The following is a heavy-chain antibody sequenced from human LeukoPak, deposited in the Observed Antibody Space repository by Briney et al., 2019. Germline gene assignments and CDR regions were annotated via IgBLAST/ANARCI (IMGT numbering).Heavy chain of an antibody. V-gene: IGHV3-9*01. CDR1: GFTFDDYA. J-gene: IGHJ4*02. CDR3: AKDRGAMYSSSWSANDY. CDR2: ISWNSGSI. D-gene: IGHD6-13*01. Sequence: GRSLRLSCAASGFTFDDYAMHWVRQAPGKGLEWVSGISWNSGSIGYADSVKGRFTISRDNAKNSLYLQMNSLRAEDTALYYCAKDRGAMYSSSWSANDYWGQGTLVTVSS.